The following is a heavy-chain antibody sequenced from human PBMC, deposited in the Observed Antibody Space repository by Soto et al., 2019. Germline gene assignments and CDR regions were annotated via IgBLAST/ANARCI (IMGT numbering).Heavy chain of an antibody. J-gene: IGHJ6*02. CDR1: GFTFSSYW. Sequence: AGGSLRLSCAASGFTFSSYWMHWVRQAPGKWLVWVSRINSDGSSTSYADSVKGRFTISRDNAKNTLYLQMNSLRAEDTAVYYCARVGSIAAAGNPDTYYYYYYGMDVWGQGXTVTVSS. CDR3: ARVGSIAAAGNPDTYYYYYYGMDV. CDR2: INSDGSST. D-gene: IGHD6-13*01. V-gene: IGHV3-74*01.